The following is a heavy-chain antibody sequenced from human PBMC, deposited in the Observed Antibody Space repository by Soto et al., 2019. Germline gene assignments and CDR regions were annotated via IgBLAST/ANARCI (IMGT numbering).Heavy chain of an antibody. CDR3: ARGRCTTSACYWDFAS. Sequence: EVQLVESGGGLVQPGGSLRLSCATSGFTFSSYEMSWVRQAPGKGLEWVSYISSSAGSIYYADSVRGRFTISRDNAKNSVYMQMNSLRVEDTAVYYCARGRCTTSACYWDFASWGQGTLVPVSS. V-gene: IGHV3-48*03. J-gene: IGHJ4*02. CDR2: ISSSAGSI. D-gene: IGHD2-21*02. CDR1: GFTFSSYE.